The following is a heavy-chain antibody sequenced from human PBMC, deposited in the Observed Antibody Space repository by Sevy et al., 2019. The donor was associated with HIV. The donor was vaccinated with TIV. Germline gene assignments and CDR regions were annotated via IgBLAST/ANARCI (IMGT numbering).Heavy chain of an antibody. V-gene: IGHV4-34*01. J-gene: IGHJ3*02. CDR1: GGSFSGYS. Sequence: SETLSLTCAVYGGSFSGYSWNWIRQSPERGLEWIGEITHSGNTNYISSLKSRVTISKATSNNQFSLKLNSASAADTAVYYCARGKDVSGTFDIWGQGTGVTVSS. CDR3: ARGKDVSGTFDI. CDR2: ITHSGNT.